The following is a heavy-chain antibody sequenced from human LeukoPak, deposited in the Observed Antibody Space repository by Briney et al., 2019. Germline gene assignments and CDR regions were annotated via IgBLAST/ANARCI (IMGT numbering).Heavy chain of an antibody. V-gene: IGHV4-59*01. Sequence: SETLSLTCTVSGGSISSYYWSWIRQPPGKGLEWSGYIYYSGSTNYNPSLKSRVTISVDTSKNQFSLKMNSMTAADTAVYYCARERAAGNPSHFDYWGQGSLVTVSS. J-gene: IGHJ4*02. CDR2: IYYSGST. CDR1: GGSISSYY. CDR3: ARERAAGNPSHFDY. D-gene: IGHD6-13*01.